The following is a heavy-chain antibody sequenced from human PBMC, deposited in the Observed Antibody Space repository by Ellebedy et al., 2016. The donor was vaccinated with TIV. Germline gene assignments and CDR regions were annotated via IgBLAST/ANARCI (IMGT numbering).Heavy chain of an antibody. CDR1: GFTFSSYA. D-gene: IGHD1-26*01. V-gene: IGHV3-23*01. J-gene: IGHJ5*02. CDR3: AILSGRDTLDFGS. CDR2: ISGSSGHT. Sequence: GESLKISCAASGFTFSSYAMSWVRQAPGMGLEWVSAISGSSGHTYYADSVKGRFTISRDNSKNTLYLQMNSLRAEDTALYYCAILSGRDTLDFGSWGQGTLVTVPS.